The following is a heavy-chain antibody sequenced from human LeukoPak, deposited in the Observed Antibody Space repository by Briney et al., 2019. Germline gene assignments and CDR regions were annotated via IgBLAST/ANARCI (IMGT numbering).Heavy chain of an antibody. CDR2: ISSSGSDI. D-gene: IGHD4-23*01. J-gene: IGHJ4*02. V-gene: IGHV3-48*03. CDR3: ARDYGGSSPFDY. Sequence: AGSLRLSCAASGFTFSNYEMHWVRQAPGKGLEWVSYISSSGSDIYYADSVKGRFTISRDSAKNSLYLHMNSLRAEDTAVYYCARDYGGSSPFDYWGQGTLVTVSS. CDR1: GFTFSNYE.